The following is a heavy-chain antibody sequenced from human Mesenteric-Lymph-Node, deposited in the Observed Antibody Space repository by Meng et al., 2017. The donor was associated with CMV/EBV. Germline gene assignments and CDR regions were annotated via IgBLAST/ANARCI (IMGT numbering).Heavy chain of an antibody. Sequence: GGSLRLSCAASGFTFSSYGMHWVRQAPGKGLEWVSYISSSGSTIYYADSVKGRFTISRDNAKNSLYLQMNSLRAEDTAVYYCARDGPRGCSSTSCYLATGYYGMDVWGQGTTVTVSS. J-gene: IGHJ6*02. CDR3: ARDGPRGCSSTSCYLATGYYGMDV. V-gene: IGHV3-48*04. D-gene: IGHD2-2*01. CDR2: ISSSGSTI. CDR1: GFTFSSYG.